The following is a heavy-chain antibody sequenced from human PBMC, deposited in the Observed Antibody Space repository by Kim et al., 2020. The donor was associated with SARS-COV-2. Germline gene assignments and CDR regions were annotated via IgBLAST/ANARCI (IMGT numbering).Heavy chain of an antibody. D-gene: IGHD2-21*02. J-gene: IGHJ4*02. V-gene: IGHV3-33*05. CDR2: TSFDGSNK. CDR3: ARAYSTARFAPVGY. CDR1: GFTFSNYA. Sequence: GGSLRLSCATSGFTFSNYAIHWVRQAPGKGLEWVAVTSFDGSNKYYADSVKGRFTISRDTSKKALFLQMNSLRTEDTAVYYCARAYSTARFAPVGYWGQGTLVSVSS.